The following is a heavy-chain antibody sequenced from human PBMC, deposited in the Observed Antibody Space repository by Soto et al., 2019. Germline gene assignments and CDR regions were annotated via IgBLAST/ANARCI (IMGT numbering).Heavy chain of an antibody. J-gene: IGHJ6*02. CDR1: GGSIFSHY. CDR2: IYYSGST. Sequence: SETLSLTCTVSGGSIFSHYWGWIRQPPGQGLEWIGYIYYSGSTNYNPSLKSRVTISVDTSRNQFSLKLSSVTAADTAVYYCARDVIYGSGSYFYYGMDVWGQGTTVTVSS. D-gene: IGHD3-10*01. CDR3: ARDVIYGSGSYFYYGMDV. V-gene: IGHV4-59*11.